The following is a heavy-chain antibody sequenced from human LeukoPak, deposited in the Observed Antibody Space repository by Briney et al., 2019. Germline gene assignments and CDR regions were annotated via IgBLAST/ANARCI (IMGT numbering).Heavy chain of an antibody. CDR1: GYTFTSYD. CDR2: MNPNSGNT. Sequence: ASVKVSCKASGYTFTSYDINWVRQATGQGLEWMGWMNPNSGNTGYPPKFQGRVTITRNTSISTAYMELSSLRSEDTAVYYCARVSQTYYDFWRGTAPGDAFDFWGQGTMVTVSS. CDR3: ARVSQTYYDFWRGTAPGDAFDF. V-gene: IGHV1-8*01. D-gene: IGHD3-3*01. J-gene: IGHJ3*01.